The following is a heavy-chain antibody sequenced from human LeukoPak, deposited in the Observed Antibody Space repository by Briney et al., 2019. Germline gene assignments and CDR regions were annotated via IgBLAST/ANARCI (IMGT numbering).Heavy chain of an antibody. V-gene: IGHV3-53*05. CDR3: VKDRRRAARDYYYYGMDV. D-gene: IGHD6-6*01. CDR2: MYSGGST. CDR1: GFIVSDNY. J-gene: IGHJ6*02. Sequence: PGGSLRLSCAASGFIVSDNYMSWVRQAPGKGLEWVSVMYSGGSTYYADSVKGRFTISRDNSKNTLYLQMSSLRAEDTAVYYCVKDRRRAARDYYYYGMDVWGQGTTVTVSS.